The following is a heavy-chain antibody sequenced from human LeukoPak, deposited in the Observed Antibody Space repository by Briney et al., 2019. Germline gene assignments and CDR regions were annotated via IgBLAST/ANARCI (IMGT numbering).Heavy chain of an antibody. CDR1: GFTFSSYA. CDR3: AKTDRTGALGRFRMRSDAFDI. Sequence: GGSLRLSCAASGFTFSSYAMSWVRQAPGKGLEWVSGISGSGGNIHYVDSVKGRFTISRDNSKNMLYLQMNSLRAEDTAVYYCAKTDRTGALGRFRMRSDAFDIWGQGTMVTVSS. CDR2: ISGSGGNI. V-gene: IGHV3-23*01. D-gene: IGHD3-3*01. J-gene: IGHJ3*02.